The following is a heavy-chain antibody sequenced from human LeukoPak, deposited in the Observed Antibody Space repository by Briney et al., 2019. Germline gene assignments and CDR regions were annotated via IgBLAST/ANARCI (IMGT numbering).Heavy chain of an antibody. J-gene: IGHJ4*02. Sequence: RSQTLLLTCAISGDSVSSNTAAWSWIRQSPSRGLEWLGRTYYRSKWYYDYAVSVKSRITINPDTSKNQFSLQLSSVIPEDTAVYYCARDLNTAHDYWGQGTLVTVSS. CDR2: TYYRSKWYY. D-gene: IGHD1/OR15-1a*01. V-gene: IGHV6-1*01. CDR1: GDSVSSNTAA. CDR3: ARDLNTAHDY.